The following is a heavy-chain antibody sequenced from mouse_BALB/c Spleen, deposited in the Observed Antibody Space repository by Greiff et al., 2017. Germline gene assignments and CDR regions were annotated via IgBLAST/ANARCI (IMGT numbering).Heavy chain of an antibody. D-gene: IGHD1-2*01. J-gene: IGHJ1*01. Sequence: VQLQQSGPELVKPGASVKISCKASGYTFTDYNMHWVKQSHGKSLEWIGYIYPYNGGTGYNQKFKSKATLTVDNSSSTAYMELRSLTSEDSAVYYCARYQRRPRAWYFDVWGAGTTVTVSS. CDR3: ARYQRRPRAWYFDV. V-gene: IGHV1S29*02. CDR2: IYPYNGGT. CDR1: GYTFTDYN.